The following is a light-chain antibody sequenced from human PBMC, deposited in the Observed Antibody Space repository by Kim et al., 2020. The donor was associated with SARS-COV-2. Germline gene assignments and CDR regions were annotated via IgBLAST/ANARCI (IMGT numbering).Light chain of an antibody. CDR3: HQYYDTPRT. CDR2: RSS. V-gene: IGKV1-NL1*01. Sequence: ASVGDRVTITCRPSQYISNSLAWYQQKPGKAPKFLLYRSSRLQSGVPSRFSGSGFGTDFTLTISSLQSEDFATYYCHQYYDTPRTFGQGTKVDIK. CDR1: QYISNS. J-gene: IGKJ1*01.